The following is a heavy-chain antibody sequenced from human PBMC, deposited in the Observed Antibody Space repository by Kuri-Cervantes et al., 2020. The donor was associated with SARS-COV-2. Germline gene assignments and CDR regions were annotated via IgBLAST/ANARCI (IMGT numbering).Heavy chain of an antibody. CDR1: GGSISSSSYY. Sequence: SETLSLTCTVSGGSISSSSYYWGWIRQPPGKGLEWIGEINHSGSTNYNPSLKSRVTVSVDTSKNQFSLKLSSVTAADTAVFFCARGDLGYCGGGSCKDNWFDPWGQGTLVTVCS. CDR2: INHSGST. J-gene: IGHJ5*02. D-gene: IGHD2-15*01. V-gene: IGHV4-39*07. CDR3: ARGDLGYCGGGSCKDNWFDP.